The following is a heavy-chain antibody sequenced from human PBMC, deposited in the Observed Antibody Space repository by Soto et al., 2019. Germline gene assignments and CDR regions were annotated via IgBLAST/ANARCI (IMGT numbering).Heavy chain of an antibody. CDR2: ISGYTGKA. V-gene: IGHV1-18*01. CDR3: ARGGVVFVLPDSSSLVGNWFDP. CDR1: GYSFSNSG. D-gene: IGHD2-8*02. Sequence: QVQLVQSGAEVKKPGASVNVSCKTSGYSFSNSGINWVRQAPGQGLEWLGWISGYTGKALYAREFQGRLTMTTDTSASTAYMGLRSLKSDDTAVYFCARGGVVFVLPDSSSLVGNWFDPWGQGTLVTVSS. J-gene: IGHJ5*02.